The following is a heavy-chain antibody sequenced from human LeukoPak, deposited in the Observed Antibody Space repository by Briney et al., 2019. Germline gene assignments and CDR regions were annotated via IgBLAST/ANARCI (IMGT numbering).Heavy chain of an antibody. D-gene: IGHD6-19*01. CDR1: GFTFSDYC. V-gene: IGHV3-11*01. CDR3: ARRSSGWYSFDY. J-gene: IGHJ4*02. Sequence: GGSLRLSCAASGFTFSDYCMNWIRQAPGKGLEWLSYISGSGSSLYYTDSVKGRFTISRDNAKKSLYLQMNSLRAEDTAVYYCARRSSGWYSFDYWGQGTQVTVSS. CDR2: ISGSGSSL.